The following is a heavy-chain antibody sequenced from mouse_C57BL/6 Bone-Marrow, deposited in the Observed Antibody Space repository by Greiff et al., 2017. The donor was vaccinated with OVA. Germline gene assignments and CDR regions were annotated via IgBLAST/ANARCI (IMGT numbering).Heavy chain of an antibody. CDR1: GFTFSSYG. J-gene: IGHJ1*03. Sequence: EVQGVESGGDLVKPGGSLKLSCAASGFTFSSYGMSWVRQTPDKRLEWVATISSGGRYTYYPDSVKGRFTISRDNAKNTLYLQMSSLKSEDTAMYYCARRPIYWNDDVWGTGTAVTVSS. CDR2: ISSGGRYT. CDR3: ARRPIYWNDDV. D-gene: IGHD6-5*01. V-gene: IGHV5-6*01.